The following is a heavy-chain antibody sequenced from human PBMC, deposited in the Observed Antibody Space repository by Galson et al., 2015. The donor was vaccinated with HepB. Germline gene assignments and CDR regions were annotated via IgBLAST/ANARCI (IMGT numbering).Heavy chain of an antibody. CDR2: ISAYNGNT. J-gene: IGHJ4*02. CDR3: AREPTKRGYSSSRGVDY. CDR1: GYTFTSYG. Sequence: SVKASCKASGYTFTSYGISWVRQAPGQGLEWMGWISAYNGNTNYAQKLQGRVTMTTDTSTSTAYMELRSLRSDDTAVYYCAREPTKRGYSSSRGVDYWGQGTLVTVSS. V-gene: IGHV1-18*04. D-gene: IGHD2-2*03.